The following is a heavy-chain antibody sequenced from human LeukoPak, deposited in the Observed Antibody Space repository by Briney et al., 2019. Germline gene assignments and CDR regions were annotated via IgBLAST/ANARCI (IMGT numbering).Heavy chain of an antibody. Sequence: PGGSLRLSCAASGFTFSSYAMSWVRQAPGKGLEWVSGISGSGGKTYYADSVKGRFTISRDNSKNTLYLQMNSLRAEDTAVYYCASPKWNDPPYYFDYWGQGTLVTVSS. CDR3: ASPKWNDPPYYFDY. CDR2: ISGSGGKT. D-gene: IGHD1-1*01. CDR1: GFTFSSYA. J-gene: IGHJ4*02. V-gene: IGHV3-23*01.